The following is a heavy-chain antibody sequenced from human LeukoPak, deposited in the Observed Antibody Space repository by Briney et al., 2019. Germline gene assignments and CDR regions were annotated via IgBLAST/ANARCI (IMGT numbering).Heavy chain of an antibody. CDR3: ARLEYSYGHFDY. D-gene: IGHD5-18*01. Sequence: GESLQISCECSGYIFTSYWIGLVRQMPGKGLEWMGIIYPGDSDTRYSPSFQGQVTISADKSISTAYLQWSSLKASDTAMYYCARLEYSYGHFDYWGQGTLVTVSS. V-gene: IGHV5-51*01. CDR2: IYPGDSDT. J-gene: IGHJ4*02. CDR1: GYIFTSYW.